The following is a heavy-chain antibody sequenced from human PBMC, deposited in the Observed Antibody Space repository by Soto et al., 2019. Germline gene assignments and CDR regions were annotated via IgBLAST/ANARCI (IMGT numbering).Heavy chain of an antibody. J-gene: IGHJ4*02. V-gene: IGHV4-34*01. Sequence: PSETLSLTCGVYGGSFSGYYWSWLRQPPGKGLEWIGEINQSGTTNYNPSLKSRATISIDTSENRFSLKLNSVTAADTAVYYCARGGLGWVTTSLAYWGGGTLVTVSS. D-gene: IGHD2-21*02. CDR1: GGSFSGYY. CDR2: INQSGTT. CDR3: ARGGLGWVTTSLAY.